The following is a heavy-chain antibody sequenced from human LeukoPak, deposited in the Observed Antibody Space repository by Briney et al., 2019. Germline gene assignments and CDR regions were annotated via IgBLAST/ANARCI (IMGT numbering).Heavy chain of an antibody. V-gene: IGHV3-7*01. Sequence: PGGSLRLSCAASGFTFSSYWMSWVRQAPGKGLEWVANIKQDGSEKYYVDSVKGRFTISRDNAKNSLYLQMNSLRAEDTAVYYCARATGYYSRGYFDYWGQGTLVTVSS. CDR2: IKQDGSEK. J-gene: IGHJ4*02. D-gene: IGHD3-22*01. CDR1: GFTFSSYW. CDR3: ARATGYYSRGYFDY.